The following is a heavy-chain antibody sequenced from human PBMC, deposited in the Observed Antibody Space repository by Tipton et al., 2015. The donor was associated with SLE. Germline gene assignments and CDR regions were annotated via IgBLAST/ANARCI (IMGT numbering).Heavy chain of an antibody. CDR1: GGTISRYD. J-gene: IGHJ3*02. Sequence: TLSLTCAVYGGTISRYDWSWFRQPQCRGLWWIGYTYYSGSNNYNHSLKSRVTISVDTSKNQFSLKLSSVTAADTAVYYCARGKREVRGVPMNCAFDIWG. CDR3: ARGKREVRGVPMNCAFDI. V-gene: IGHV4-59*01. CDR2: TYYSGSN. D-gene: IGHD3-10*01.